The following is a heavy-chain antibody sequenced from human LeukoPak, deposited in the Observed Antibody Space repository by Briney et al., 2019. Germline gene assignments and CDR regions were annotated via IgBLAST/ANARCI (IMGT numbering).Heavy chain of an antibody. CDR2: IIPIFGTA. CDR3: ARESAGGRDYYFDY. Sequence: SVKVSCKASGGTFSSFAISWVRQAPGQGLEWMGGIIPIFGTANYAQMFQDRVTITADESTSTAYMELSSLRSEDTAVYYCARESAGGRDYYFDYWGQGTLVTVSS. CDR1: GGTFSSFA. J-gene: IGHJ4*02. D-gene: IGHD2-15*01. V-gene: IGHV1-69*01.